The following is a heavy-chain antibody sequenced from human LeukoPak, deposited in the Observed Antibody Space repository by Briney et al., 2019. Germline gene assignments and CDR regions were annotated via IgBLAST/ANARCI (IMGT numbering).Heavy chain of an antibody. D-gene: IGHD6-25*01. J-gene: IGHJ4*02. Sequence: GAPVKVSCKASGYTFTNYHINWVRQATGQGLEWMGWINPNNGDSDFAQKFQGRVTVTRVTAMTTDYMDLSSLTSEDTAIYFCARKTSFTASGYDYWGQGTLVTVSS. CDR1: GYTFTNYH. V-gene: IGHV1-8*03. CDR2: INPNNGDS. CDR3: ARKTSFTASGYDY.